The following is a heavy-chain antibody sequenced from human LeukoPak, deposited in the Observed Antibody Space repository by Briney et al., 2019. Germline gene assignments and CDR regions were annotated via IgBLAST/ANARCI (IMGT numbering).Heavy chain of an antibody. J-gene: IGHJ6*03. D-gene: IGHD1-1*01. CDR3: ARRGSYYYYMDV. Sequence: ASVKISCKASGYTFTGYYMHWVRQAPGQGLEWMGWINPNSGGTNYAQKFQGGVTMTRDTSISTAYMELSRLRSDDTAVYYCARRGSYYYYMDVWGKGTTVTVSS. CDR1: GYTFTGYY. V-gene: IGHV1-2*02. CDR2: INPNSGGT.